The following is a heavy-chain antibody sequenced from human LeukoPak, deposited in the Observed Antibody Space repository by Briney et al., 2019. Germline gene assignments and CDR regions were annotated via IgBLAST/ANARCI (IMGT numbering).Heavy chain of an antibody. CDR1: GFTFSSYG. V-gene: IGHV3-30*18. D-gene: IGHD2-21*01. CDR3: AKDTGVVY. Sequence: PGGSLRLSCAASGFTFSSYGMHWVRQAPGKGLEWVAVISYDGSNKYYADSVKGRFTISRDNAKNSLYLQMNSLRAEDTALYYCAKDTGVVYWGQGTLVTVSS. J-gene: IGHJ4*02. CDR2: ISYDGSNK.